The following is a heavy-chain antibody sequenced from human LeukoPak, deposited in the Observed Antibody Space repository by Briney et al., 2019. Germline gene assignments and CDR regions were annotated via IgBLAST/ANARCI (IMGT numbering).Heavy chain of an antibody. CDR1: GFTFSSYA. J-gene: IGHJ3*02. V-gene: IGHV3-30-3*01. Sequence: PGGSLRLSCAASGFTFSSYAMHWVRQAPGKGREWVAFISYDGSNKYYADSVKGRFTISRDNSKNTLYLQMNSLRAEDTAVYYCAREGYYDSSGYGRPDAFDIWGQGTMVTVSS. CDR2: ISYDGSNK. D-gene: IGHD3-22*01. CDR3: AREGYYDSSGYGRPDAFDI.